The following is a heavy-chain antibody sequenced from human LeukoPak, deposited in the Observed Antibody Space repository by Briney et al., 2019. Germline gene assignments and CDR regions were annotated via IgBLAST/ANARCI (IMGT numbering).Heavy chain of an antibody. V-gene: IGHV3-9*01. CDR1: VFTFDDYA. Sequence: RSLRLSCAASVFTFDDYAMHWVRQAPGKGLEWVSGTSWNSGSIGYADSVKGRFTISRDNAKNSLYLQMNSLRAEDTALYYCAKDIAPRGIGYFDYWGQGTLVTVSS. CDR3: AKDIAPRGIGYFDY. J-gene: IGHJ4*02. D-gene: IGHD3-16*01. CDR2: TSWNSGSI.